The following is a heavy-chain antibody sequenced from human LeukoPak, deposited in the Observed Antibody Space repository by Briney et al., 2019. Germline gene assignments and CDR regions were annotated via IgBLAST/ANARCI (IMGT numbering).Heavy chain of an antibody. Sequence: SQTLSLTCTVSGGSISSGGYYWSWIRQPPGKGLEWIGYIYYSGSTNYNPSLKSRVTISVDTSKNQFSLKLSSVTAADTAVYYCARAMYDFWSGYFCDAFDIWGQGTMVTVSS. J-gene: IGHJ3*02. D-gene: IGHD3-3*01. CDR3: ARAMYDFWSGYFCDAFDI. V-gene: IGHV4-61*08. CDR1: GGSISSGGYY. CDR2: IYYSGST.